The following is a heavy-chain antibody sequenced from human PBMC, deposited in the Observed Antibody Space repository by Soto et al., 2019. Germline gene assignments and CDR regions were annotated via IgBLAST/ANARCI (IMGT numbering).Heavy chain of an antibody. CDR3: ALYGRYSSGWSTGRYFDY. V-gene: IGHV3-21*01. D-gene: IGHD6-19*01. J-gene: IGHJ4*02. Sequence: EVQLVESGGGLVKPGGSLRLSCAASGFTFSSYSMNWVRQAPGKGLEWVSSISSSSSYIYYADSVKGRFTISRDNAKNSLYLQMNSMRAEDTAVYYCALYGRYSSGWSTGRYFDYWGQGTLVTVSS. CDR2: ISSSSSYI. CDR1: GFTFSSYS.